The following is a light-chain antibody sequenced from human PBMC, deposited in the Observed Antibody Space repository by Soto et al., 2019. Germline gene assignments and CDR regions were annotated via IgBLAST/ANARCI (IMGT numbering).Light chain of an antibody. Sequence: ETVLTQSPDTLSLSPGERATLSCRASQNVDIYLDWYQQKPGQAPRLLIYDASNRAAGIPARFSGSGSGTDFTLTISSLEPEDFGVYYCQQRRNWPPLTFGGGTKVEIK. J-gene: IGKJ4*01. CDR2: DAS. CDR1: QNVDIY. V-gene: IGKV3-11*01. CDR3: QQRRNWPPLT.